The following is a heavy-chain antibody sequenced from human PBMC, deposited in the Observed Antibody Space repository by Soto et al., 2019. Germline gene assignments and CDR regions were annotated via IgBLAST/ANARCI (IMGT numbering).Heavy chain of an antibody. J-gene: IGHJ4*02. V-gene: IGHV3-21*01. Sequence: EVQLVESGGGLVKPGGSLRLSCAASGFTFSSYSMNWVRQAPGKGLEWVSSISSSSSYIYYADSVKGRFTISRDNAKNSLYLQMYSLRAEDTAVYYCARVERAYCGGDCYDYWGPGTLVTVSS. CDR1: GFTFSSYS. D-gene: IGHD2-21*01. CDR3: ARVERAYCGGDCYDY. CDR2: ISSSSSYI.